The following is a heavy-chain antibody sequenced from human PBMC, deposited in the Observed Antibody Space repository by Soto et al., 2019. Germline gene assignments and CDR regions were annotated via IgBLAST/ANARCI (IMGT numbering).Heavy chain of an antibody. D-gene: IGHD3-10*01. CDR2: TIPILSMS. Sequence: QVHLVQSGAELRKPGSSVRVSCKASGDTFNSYTINWVRQAPGLELEWMGRTIPILSMSNYALKFQGRLTITADKSTSTAYTVLSSLRSEDTAIYYCATSYGSGSQAFDYWGQGALVTVSS. J-gene: IGHJ4*02. CDR1: GDTFNSYT. V-gene: IGHV1-69*02. CDR3: ATSYGSGSQAFDY.